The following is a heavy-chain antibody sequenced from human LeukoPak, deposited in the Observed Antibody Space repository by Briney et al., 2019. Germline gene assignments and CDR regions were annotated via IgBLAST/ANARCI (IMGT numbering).Heavy chain of an antibody. CDR1: GGILSSYG. D-gene: IGHD2-21*02. Sequence: GTSLRLSCAASGGILSSYGIHWVRQAPGKGLEWVAVIWYDGTNIYYGDSVKGRFSISRDNSKNTLYLQMNSLRAEDTAVYYCAKIAGDYRGGDCYPTYYYYGMDVWGQGTTVTVSS. V-gene: IGHV3-33*06. CDR2: IWYDGTNI. CDR3: AKIAGDYRGGDCYPTYYYYGMDV. J-gene: IGHJ6*02.